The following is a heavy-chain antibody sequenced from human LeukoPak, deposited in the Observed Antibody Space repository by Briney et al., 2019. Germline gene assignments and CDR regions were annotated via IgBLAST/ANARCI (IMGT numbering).Heavy chain of an antibody. CDR1: GFTFSSDS. CDR2: ISSSSSYI. Sequence: PGGSLRLSCAASGFTFSSDSMNWVRQAPGKGLEWVSSISSSSSYIYYADSVRGRFTISRDNAKNSVYLQMNSLRADDTAVYYCARVFTSGFDPWGQGTLVTVS. CDR3: ARVFTSGFDP. J-gene: IGHJ5*02. D-gene: IGHD2/OR15-2a*01. V-gene: IGHV3-21*01.